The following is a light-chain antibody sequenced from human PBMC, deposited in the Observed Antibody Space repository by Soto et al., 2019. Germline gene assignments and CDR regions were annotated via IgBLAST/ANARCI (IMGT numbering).Light chain of an antibody. Sequence: DFQMTQSPSTLSASVGDRVTITCRASQSISSWLAWYQQKPGKAPKLLIYKASSLESGVPSRFSGSGSGTEFTLTNSSLHPDDFATYYRQQYNKYSRTFGQGTNEAIK. CDR2: KAS. V-gene: IGKV1-5*03. CDR3: QQYNKYSRT. J-gene: IGKJ1*01. CDR1: QSISSW.